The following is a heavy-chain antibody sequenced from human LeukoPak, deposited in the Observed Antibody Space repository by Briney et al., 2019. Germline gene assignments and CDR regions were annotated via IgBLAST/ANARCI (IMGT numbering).Heavy chain of an antibody. J-gene: IGHJ4*02. CDR2: ITASDEST. CDR1: GFTFSSYA. D-gene: IGHD1-1*01. CDR3: ARYIRSPLYYFDY. V-gene: IGHV3-23*01. Sequence: HPGGSLRLSCAASGFTFSSYAMSWARQAPGKGPEWVSTITASDESTYYADSVKGRFTISRDISRNTLFLQMNSLRAEDTAVYYCARYIRSPLYYFDYWGRGILVTVSS.